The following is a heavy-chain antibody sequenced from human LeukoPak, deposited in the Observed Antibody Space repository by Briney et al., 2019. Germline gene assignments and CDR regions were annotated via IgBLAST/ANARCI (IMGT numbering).Heavy chain of an antibody. CDR2: INHSGST. Sequence: PSETLSLTCAVYGGSFSGYYWSWIRQPPRKGLEWIGEINHSGSTNYNPSLKSRVTISVDTSKNQFSLKLSSVTAADTAVYYCARKKAATVKGAFDIWGQGTMVTVSS. D-gene: IGHD4-11*01. V-gene: IGHV4-34*01. CDR1: GGSFSGYY. J-gene: IGHJ3*02. CDR3: ARKKAATVKGAFDI.